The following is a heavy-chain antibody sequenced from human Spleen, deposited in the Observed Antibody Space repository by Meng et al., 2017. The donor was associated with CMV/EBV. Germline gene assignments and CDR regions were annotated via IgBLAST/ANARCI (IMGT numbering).Heavy chain of an antibody. J-gene: IGHJ4*02. CDR3: AGGSGWPFFNY. CDR2: ISAYNGHT. D-gene: IGHD6-25*01. Sequence: ASVQVSCKASGYTFTSHGVNWVRQAPGQGLEWMAWISAYNGHTNYAHKFQGRVTVTADTSTSTAYMELRSLRTDDTAVYYCAGGSGWPFFNYWGQGTLVTVSS. V-gene: IGHV1-18*01. CDR1: GYTFTSHG.